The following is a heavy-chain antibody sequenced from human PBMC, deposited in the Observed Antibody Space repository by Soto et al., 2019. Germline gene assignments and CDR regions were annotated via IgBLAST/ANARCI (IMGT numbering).Heavy chain of an antibody. V-gene: IGHV1-69*08. CDR2: IIPILGIA. D-gene: IGHD5-12*01. J-gene: IGHJ4*02. CDR3: ARDLKKRGYSGYDSLDY. CDR1: GGTFSSYT. Sequence: QVQLVQSGAEVKKPGSSVKVSCKASGGTFSSYTISWVRQAPGQGLEWMGRIIPILGIANYAQKFQGRVTITADKSTSTAYMELSSVRSEDTAVYYCARDLKKRGYSGYDSLDYWGQGTLVTVSS.